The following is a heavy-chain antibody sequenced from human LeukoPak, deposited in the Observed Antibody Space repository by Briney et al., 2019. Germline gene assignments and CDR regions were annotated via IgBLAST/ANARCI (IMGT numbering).Heavy chain of an antibody. CDR2: IRYDGSNK. CDR3: AKPCYDSSGYHDY. CDR1: GFTFSNYG. Sequence: GGSLRLSCAASGFTFSNYGMHWVRQAPGKGLEWVAFIRYDGSNKYYADSVKGRFTISRDNSKNTLYLQMNSLRAEDTAVYYCAKPCYDSSGYHDYWGQGILVTVSS. J-gene: IGHJ4*02. V-gene: IGHV3-30*02. D-gene: IGHD3-22*01.